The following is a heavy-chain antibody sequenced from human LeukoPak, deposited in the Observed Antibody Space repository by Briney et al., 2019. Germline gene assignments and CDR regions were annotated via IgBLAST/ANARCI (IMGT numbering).Heavy chain of an antibody. CDR1: GFTFSSYS. CDR2: ISSSSSYI. CDR3: ARMGSSSWYDYYGMDV. D-gene: IGHD6-13*01. J-gene: IGHJ6*02. Sequence: GGSLRLSCAASGFTFSSYSMNWVRQAPGKGLEWVSSISSSSSYIYYADSVKGRFTISRDNAKNSLYLQMNSLRAEDTAVYYCARMGSSSWYDYYGMDVWGQGTTVTVSS. V-gene: IGHV3-21*01.